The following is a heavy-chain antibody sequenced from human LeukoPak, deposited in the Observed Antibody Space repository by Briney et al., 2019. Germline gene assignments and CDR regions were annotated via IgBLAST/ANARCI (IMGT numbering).Heavy chain of an antibody. J-gene: IGHJ3*01. CDR1: GFTFSTYW. Sequence: GGSLRLSCVGSGFTFSTYWMSWVRQAPGEGLEWVANIKQDGSEKYYVDSVKGRFTISRDNAKDSLSLQMNYLGAEDTAVYYCARDQDYNGGDAFDVWGQGTMVTVSS. CDR3: ARDQDYNGGDAFDV. D-gene: IGHD4-11*01. CDR2: IKQDGSEK. V-gene: IGHV3-7*01.